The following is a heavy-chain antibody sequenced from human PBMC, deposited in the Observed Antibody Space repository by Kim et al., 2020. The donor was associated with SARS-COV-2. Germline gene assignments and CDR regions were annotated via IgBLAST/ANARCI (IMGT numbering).Heavy chain of an antibody. CDR3: AKGASSWEVNWFDP. D-gene: IGHD6-13*01. J-gene: IGHJ5*02. V-gene: IGHV3-23*01. Sequence: ADSVKGRFTISRDNSKNTLYLQMNSLRAEDTAVYYCAKGASSWEVNWFDPWGQGTLVTVSS.